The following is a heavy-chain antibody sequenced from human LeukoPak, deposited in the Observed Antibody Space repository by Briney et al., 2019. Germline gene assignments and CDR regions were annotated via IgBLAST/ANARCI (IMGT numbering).Heavy chain of an antibody. CDR3: ARGTGTTLRFSFDY. D-gene: IGHD1-1*01. Sequence: PSETLSLTCGVYGGSFSGYYWSWIRQPPGKGLEWIGEINHSGSTNYNPSLKSRLTISVDTSKNQFSLKLSSVTAADTAVYYCARGTGTTLRFSFDYWGQGTLVTVSS. V-gene: IGHV4-34*01. J-gene: IGHJ4*02. CDR2: INHSGST. CDR1: GGSFSGYY.